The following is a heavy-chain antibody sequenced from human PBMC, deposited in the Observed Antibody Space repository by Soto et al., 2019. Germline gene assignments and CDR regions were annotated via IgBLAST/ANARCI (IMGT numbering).Heavy chain of an antibody. CDR1: GFTFSSFA. V-gene: IGHV3-23*01. J-gene: IGHJ3*01. CDR3: STGGAVLLDPFDV. D-gene: IGHD1-26*01. Sequence: QLLESGGGMVQPGGSLRLSCAASGFTFSSFAMNWVRLPPGRGLEWVAAVTSSASSTHYADSVKGRFTITRDNSKNTLYLQMNSLRADDAAVYYCSTGGAVLLDPFDVWGQGTMVTVSS. CDR2: VTSSASST.